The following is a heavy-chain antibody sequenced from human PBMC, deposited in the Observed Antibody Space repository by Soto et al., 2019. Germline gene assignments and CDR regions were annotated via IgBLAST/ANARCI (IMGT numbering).Heavy chain of an antibody. D-gene: IGHD5-12*01. CDR2: IYYSGST. V-gene: IGHV4-30-4*08. Sequence: ILIQQPPGKGLEWIGYIYYSGSTYYNPSLKSRVTISVDTSKNQFSLKLSSVTAADTAVYYCARGYSGLDLGSAFSDSWGKGTL. J-gene: IGHJ4*02. CDR3: ARGYSGLDLGSAFSDS.